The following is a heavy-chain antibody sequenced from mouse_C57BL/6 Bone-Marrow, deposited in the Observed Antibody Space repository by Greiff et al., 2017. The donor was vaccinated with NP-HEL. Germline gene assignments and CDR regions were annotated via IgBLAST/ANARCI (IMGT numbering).Heavy chain of an antibody. V-gene: IGHV1-9*01. J-gene: IGHJ2*01. CDR3: ARYDYDGGYYFGY. CDR2: ILPGSGST. Sequence: LQESGAELMKPGASVKLSCKATGYTFTGYWIEWVKQRPGHGLEWIGEILPGSGSTNYTEKFKGKATFTADTSSNTAYMQLSSLTTEDSAIYYCARYDYDGGYYFGYGGQGTTLTVSS. CDR1: GYTFTGYW. D-gene: IGHD2-4*01.